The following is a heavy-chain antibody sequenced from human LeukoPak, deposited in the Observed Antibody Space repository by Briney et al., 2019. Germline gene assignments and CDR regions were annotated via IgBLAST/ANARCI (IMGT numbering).Heavy chain of an antibody. CDR3: ARIEWERLGRAFDI. J-gene: IGHJ3*02. Sequence: GSLRLSCAASGFSVSNYYLTWVRQAPGKGLEWVSSIYSSGATHYAESVKGRFTISRDNSKNTLYLQMNSLRAEDMAVYYCARIEWERLGRAFDIWGQGTMVTVSS. CDR2: IYSSGAT. V-gene: IGHV3-53*01. D-gene: IGHD1-26*01. CDR1: GFSVSNYY.